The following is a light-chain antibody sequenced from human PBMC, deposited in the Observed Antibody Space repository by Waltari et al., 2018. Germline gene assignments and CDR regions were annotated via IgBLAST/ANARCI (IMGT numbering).Light chain of an antibody. J-gene: IGKJ4*01. CDR3: QQYYGVPLT. CDR1: QSVLYSANNKDY. Sequence: DIVMTQSPDFLAVSLGERATINCKSSQSVLYSANNKDYLDWYQQKPGQPPKLPIYWASTRDAGVPDRVSGSGSGTDFTLTISSLQAEDVAVYYCQQYYGVPLTFGGGTKVEIK. V-gene: IGKV4-1*01. CDR2: WAS.